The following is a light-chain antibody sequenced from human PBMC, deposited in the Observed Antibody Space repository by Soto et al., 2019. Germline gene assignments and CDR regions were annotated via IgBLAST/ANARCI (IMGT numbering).Light chain of an antibody. CDR1: QSISTY. CDR2: AES. CDR3: QQVKSYPRT. J-gene: IGKJ4*01. Sequence: DIQMTQSPSSLSASVGDRVTITCRASQSISTYLNWYQQTPGKPPNLLIYAESTLQSGVPSRFSGSGSGTEFTLTISSLQPEDFATYYCQQVKSYPRTFGGGTKVDIK. V-gene: IGKV1-9*01.